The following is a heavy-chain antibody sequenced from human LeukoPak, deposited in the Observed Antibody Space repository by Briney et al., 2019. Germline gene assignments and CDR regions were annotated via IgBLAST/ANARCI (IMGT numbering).Heavy chain of an antibody. CDR1: GGTFSSYS. V-gene: IGHV1-69*13. CDR2: IIPIFETA. CDR3: ARISLGAIWGYYYGMDV. Sequence: GASVTVPCKASGGTFSSYSISWVRQAPGQGLEWMGGIIPIFETADYAQKFQGRVTITADESTSTAYMELSSLRSEDTAVFYCARISLGAIWGYYYGMDVWGQGTTVTVSS. D-gene: IGHD1-26*01. J-gene: IGHJ6*02.